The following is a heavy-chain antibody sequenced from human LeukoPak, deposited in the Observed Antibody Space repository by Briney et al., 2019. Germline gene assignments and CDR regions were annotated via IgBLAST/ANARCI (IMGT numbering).Heavy chain of an antibody. V-gene: IGHV3-23*01. CDR3: AGRPTGYSSGYVY. D-gene: IGHD5-18*01. CDR1: GFTFSDYA. Sequence: GGSLRLSCVVSGFTFSDYAMSWVRQAPEKGLDWVSVISGSAHKIRYADSVKGRFTISRDNSENTVYLQMNNLRAEDTALYYCAGRPTGYSSGYVYWGQGALVTVFS. CDR2: ISGSAHKI. J-gene: IGHJ4*02.